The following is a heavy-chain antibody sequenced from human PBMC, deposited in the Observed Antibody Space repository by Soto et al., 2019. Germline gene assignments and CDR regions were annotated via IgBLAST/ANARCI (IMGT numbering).Heavy chain of an antibody. D-gene: IGHD1-1*01. CDR2: IKYDGGSA. J-gene: IGHJ3*01. CDR3: ARGVPGHYGFDV. CDR1: GFTFSSYW. V-gene: IGHV3-74*01. Sequence: EVQLVESGGGLVQPGGSLRLSCAASGFTFSSYWMHWVRQAPGKGLVWVSRIKYDGGSANYADSVTVRSTISRDNAENTVYLQMNSLRAEDTAVYYCARGVPGHYGFDVWGQGTMVTVSS.